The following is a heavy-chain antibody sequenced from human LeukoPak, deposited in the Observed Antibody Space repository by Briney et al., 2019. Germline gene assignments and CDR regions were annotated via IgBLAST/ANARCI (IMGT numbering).Heavy chain of an antibody. CDR1: GFTFSSFW. V-gene: IGHV3-30*03. CDR3: ARQYISGQWYFDY. J-gene: IGHJ4*02. Sequence: GGSLRLSCAASGFTFSSFWMHWVRQAPGKGLEWVAVISSDGSYKYYADSVKGRFTISRDNSKNTLYLQMNSLIPEDTAVYYCARQYISGQWYFDYWGQGTLVTVSS. CDR2: ISSDGSYK. D-gene: IGHD5-18*01.